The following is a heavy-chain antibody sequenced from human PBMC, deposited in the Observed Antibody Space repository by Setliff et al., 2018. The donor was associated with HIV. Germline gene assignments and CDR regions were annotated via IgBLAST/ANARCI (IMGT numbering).Heavy chain of an antibody. CDR3: AREDVYYYDSEGYYLLEY. CDR1: GFTFSSYT. J-gene: IGHJ4*02. V-gene: IGHV3-21*01. Sequence: PGGSLRLSCAASGFTFSSYTMNWVRQAPGKGLEWVSSISSDRTDIYYADSMKCRFTISRDNAKNALYLQMSSLGAEDTAVYYCAREDVYYYDSEGYYLLEYWGQGTPVTVSS. CDR2: ISSDRTDI. D-gene: IGHD3-22*01.